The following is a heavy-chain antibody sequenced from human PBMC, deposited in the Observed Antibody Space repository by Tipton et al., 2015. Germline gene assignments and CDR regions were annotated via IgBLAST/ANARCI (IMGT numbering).Heavy chain of an antibody. CDR3: AREVWYYDSSGYDY. D-gene: IGHD3-22*01. Sequence: TLSLTCTVSGGSISSRSYYWGWIRQPPGKGLEWIGEIHHGGSTNYNPSLKSRVTMSVDTSKNQFSLHLSSVTAADTAVYYCAREVWYYDSSGYDYWGQGTLVTVSS. CDR2: IHHGGST. J-gene: IGHJ4*02. CDR1: GGSISSRSYY. V-gene: IGHV4-39*07.